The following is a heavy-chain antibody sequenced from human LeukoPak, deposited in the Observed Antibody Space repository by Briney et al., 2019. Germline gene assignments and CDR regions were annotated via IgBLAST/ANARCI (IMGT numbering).Heavy chain of an antibody. J-gene: IGHJ4*02. CDR2: INPNSGGT. CDR1: GYTFTGYY. Sequence: ASVKVSCKASGYTFTGYYMHWVRQAPGQGLEWMGWINPNSGGTNYAQKFQGRVTMTRDTSISTAYMELSRLRSGDTAVYYCARVLVTMVRGVMAYFDYWGQGTLVTVSS. V-gene: IGHV1-2*02. D-gene: IGHD3-10*01. CDR3: ARVLVTMVRGVMAYFDY.